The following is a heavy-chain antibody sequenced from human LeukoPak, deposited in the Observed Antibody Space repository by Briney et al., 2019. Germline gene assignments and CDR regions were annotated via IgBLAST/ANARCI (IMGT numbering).Heavy chain of an antibody. V-gene: IGHV1-3*01. D-gene: IGHD5-18*01. CDR2: INAGNGNT. Sequence: ASVKVSCKASGYTFTSYAMHWVRQAPGQRFEWMGWINAGNGNTKYSQKFQGRVTITRDTSASTAYMELSSLRSEDTAVYYCARSRGYSYGYPYYFDYWGQGTLVTVSS. CDR1: GYTFTSYA. CDR3: ARSRGYSYGYPYYFDY. J-gene: IGHJ4*02.